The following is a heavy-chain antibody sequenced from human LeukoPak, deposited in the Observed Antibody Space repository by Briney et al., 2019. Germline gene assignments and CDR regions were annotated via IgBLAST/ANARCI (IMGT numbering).Heavy chain of an antibody. J-gene: IGHJ6*02. V-gene: IGHV3-23*01. CDR2: LSATGGHT. CDR1: GVTLSNFA. Sequence: GGSLRLSCAASGVTLSNFAMSWVRQAPGKGLEWVAGLSATGGHTYYADSVKGWFTISRDNSKNTLYLQMSSLRAEDSALYYCAKGLLPDRRRLGMVVCGQRTTVTVSS. D-gene: IGHD6-6*01. CDR3: AKGLLPDRRRLGMVV.